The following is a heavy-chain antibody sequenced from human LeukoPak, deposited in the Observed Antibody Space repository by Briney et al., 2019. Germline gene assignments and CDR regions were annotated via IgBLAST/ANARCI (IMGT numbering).Heavy chain of an antibody. CDR3: AKNGGPHGMDV. CDR1: GFTFSSIW. Sequence: GGSLRLSCATSGFTFSSIWMSWVRQAPGKGLEWVANIKHDGSETNYVDSVKGRFTISRDNAKNSLRLQMNSLRVEDTAVYYCAKNGGPHGMDVWGQGTTVTVSS. CDR2: IKHDGSET. J-gene: IGHJ6*02. D-gene: IGHD3-16*01. V-gene: IGHV3-7*02.